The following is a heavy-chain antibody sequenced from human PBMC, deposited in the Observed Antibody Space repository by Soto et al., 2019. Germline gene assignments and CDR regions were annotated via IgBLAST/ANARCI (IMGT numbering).Heavy chain of an antibody. D-gene: IGHD2-2*01. CDR1: GFTFSSYW. CDR2: ISGSGGST. CDR3: AKAEGSTSCYSY. Sequence: GGSLRLSCAASGFTFSSYWMSWVRQAPGKGLEWVSAISGSGGSTYYADSVKGRFTISRDNSKNTLYLQMNSLRAEDTAVYYCAKAEGSTSCYSYWGQGTLVTVSS. V-gene: IGHV3-23*01. J-gene: IGHJ4*02.